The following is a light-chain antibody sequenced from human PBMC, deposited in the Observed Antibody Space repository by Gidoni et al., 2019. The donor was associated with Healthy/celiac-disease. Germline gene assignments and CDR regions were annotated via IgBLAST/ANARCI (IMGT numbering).Light chain of an antibody. V-gene: IGKV1-8*01. CDR2: ASS. Sequence: LRLTQSPSSFSASTGDIVTITCRASQGISSYLAWYQQKPGKAPTILIYASSTVQSGVPSRFSGSGSGTDFTLTISCLQSEDFATYYCQQYYSYRYTFGQGTKLEIK. J-gene: IGKJ2*01. CDR1: QGISSY. CDR3: QQYYSYRYT.